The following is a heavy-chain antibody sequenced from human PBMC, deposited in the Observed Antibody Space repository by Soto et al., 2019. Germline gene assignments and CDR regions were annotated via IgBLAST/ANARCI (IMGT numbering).Heavy chain of an antibody. CDR2: IYPAGNT. D-gene: IGHD5-18*01. CDR1: GFTVSTHH. J-gene: IGHJ4*02. CDR3: ATGVDTAKSGY. Sequence: VQLVESGGGLIQPGGSLRLSCAASGFTVSTHHMTWVRQAPGRGPEWVSTIYPAGNTFYADSVRGRFTISRDTSKNMLYLHMNSLRAEDTAVYYSATGVDTAKSGYWGQGTLVIVSA. V-gene: IGHV3-53*01.